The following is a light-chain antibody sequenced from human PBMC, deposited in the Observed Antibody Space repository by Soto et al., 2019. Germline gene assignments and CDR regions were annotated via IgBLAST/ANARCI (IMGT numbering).Light chain of an antibody. CDR1: QSVSSSY. CDR3: QQYGSSPMYT. J-gene: IGKJ2*01. Sequence: EIGLTQSPGTLSLSPGERATLSCRASQSVSSSYLAWYQQKPGQAPRLLIYGASSRATGISDRFSGSGSGTDFALTISRLEPEDFAVYYCQQYGSSPMYTFGQGTKLEIK. V-gene: IGKV3-20*01. CDR2: GAS.